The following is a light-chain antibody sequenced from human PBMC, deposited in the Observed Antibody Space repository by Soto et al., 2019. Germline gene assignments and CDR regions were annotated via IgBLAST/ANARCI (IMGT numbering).Light chain of an antibody. V-gene: IGKV3-11*01. J-gene: IGKJ5*01. CDR3: QHFTTTSLT. Sequence: EIVLTQSPATLSLSPWERATLSCRASQSVSSYLAWYQQKPGQAPRLLIYDASNRATGIPARFSGSGSGTDFTLTISSLEPEDFAVYYCQHFTTTSLTFGQGTRLEI. CDR2: DAS. CDR1: QSVSSY.